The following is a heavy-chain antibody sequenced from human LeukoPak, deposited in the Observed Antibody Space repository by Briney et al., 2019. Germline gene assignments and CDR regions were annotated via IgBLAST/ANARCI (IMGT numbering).Heavy chain of an antibody. CDR1: GFIFNDAW. Sequence: GGSLRLSCAASGFIFNDAWMTWARQAPGKGLEWVGRIKSKTDGGTTDYASPVKGRFTISRDDSENTLYLQMNSLKTEDTALYYCTTLGPIVVPGTGDWLDPWGQGTLVTVSS. D-gene: IGHD2-2*01. CDR3: TTLGPIVVPGTGDWLDP. CDR2: IKSKTDGGTT. V-gene: IGHV3-15*01. J-gene: IGHJ5*02.